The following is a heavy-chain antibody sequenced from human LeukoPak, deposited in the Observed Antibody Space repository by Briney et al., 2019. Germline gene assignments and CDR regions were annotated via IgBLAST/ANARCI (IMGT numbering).Heavy chain of an antibody. CDR1: GGSISSYY. D-gene: IGHD3-22*01. V-gene: IGHV4-59*01. CDR2: IYYSGST. J-gene: IGHJ6*03. Sequence: SETLSLTCTVSGGSISSYYWSWIRQPPGKGLEWIGYIYYSGSTNYNPPLKSRVTISVDTSKNQFSLKLSSVTAADTAVYYCARFPYYYDSTGYYYYYYYMDVWGKGTTVTVSS. CDR3: ARFPYYYDSTGYYYYYYYMDV.